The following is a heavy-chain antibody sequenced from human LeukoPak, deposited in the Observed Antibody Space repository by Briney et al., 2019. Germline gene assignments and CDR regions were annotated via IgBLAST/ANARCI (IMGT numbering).Heavy chain of an antibody. CDR2: IYYSGST. CDR1: GDSISSSSYY. Sequence: SETLSLTCTVSGDSISSSSYYWGWIRQPPGKGLEWIGSIYYSGSTYYNPSLKSRVTISVDTSKNQFSLKLSSVTAADTAVYYCARRSSWGSTKNWFDPWGQGTLVTVSS. CDR3: ARRSSWGSTKNWFDP. J-gene: IGHJ5*02. D-gene: IGHD7-27*01. V-gene: IGHV4-39*01.